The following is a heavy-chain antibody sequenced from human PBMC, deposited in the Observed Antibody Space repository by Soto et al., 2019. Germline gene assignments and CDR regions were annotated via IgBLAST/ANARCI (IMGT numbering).Heavy chain of an antibody. J-gene: IGHJ4*02. V-gene: IGHV4-39*01. D-gene: IGHD1-26*01. CDR2: IYHGVNT. CDR1: GGSISSSNSY. Sequence: PSETLSLTCTVSGGSISSSNSYWGWIRQPPGKGLEWIGSIYHGVNTYYNPSLESRVTISVDTSRNQFSLRLSSVTAADTAAYYCARQEYYFGSCDYFDCWGQGTLVTASS. CDR3: ARQEYYFGSCDYFDC.